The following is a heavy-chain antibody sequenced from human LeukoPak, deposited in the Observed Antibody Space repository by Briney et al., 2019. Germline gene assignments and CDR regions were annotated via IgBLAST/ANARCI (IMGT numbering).Heavy chain of an antibody. J-gene: IGHJ4*02. CDR1: GFPLRRFW. Sequence: GGAPRTPRSGPGFPLRRFWVARVRPAPGEGAVGLGRIKSEADGGTTEYAAPVTGRFTISRDDSKNTLYLQMNSLKTEDTAIYYCTTDLEWVGGSYWGQGALVTVSS. CDR2: IKSEADGGTT. CDR3: TTDLEWVGGSY. D-gene: IGHD6-19*01. V-gene: IGHV3-15*01.